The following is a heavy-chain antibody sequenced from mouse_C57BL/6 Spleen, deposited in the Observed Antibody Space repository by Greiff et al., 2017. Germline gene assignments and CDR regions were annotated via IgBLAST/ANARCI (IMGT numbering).Heavy chain of an antibody. CDR1: GYTFTDHT. CDR2: IYPRDGST. CDR3: ARKIYYGSSYLDY. D-gene: IGHD1-1*01. J-gene: IGHJ2*01. Sequence: VKLVESDAELVKPGASVKISCKVSGYTFTDHTIHWMKQRPEQGLEWIGYIYPRDGSTKYNEKYKGKATLTADKSSSTAYMQLNSLTSEDSAVYFCARKIYYGSSYLDYWGQGTTLTVSS. V-gene: IGHV1-78*01.